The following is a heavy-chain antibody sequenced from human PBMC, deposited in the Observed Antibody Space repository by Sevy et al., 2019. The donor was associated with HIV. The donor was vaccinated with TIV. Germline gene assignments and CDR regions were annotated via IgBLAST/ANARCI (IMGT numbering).Heavy chain of an antibody. V-gene: IGHV3-30*02. CDR1: GFTFSSYG. Sequence: GGSLRLSCAASGFTFSSYGMHWVRQAPGKGLEWVALIRYDGSSKYYADSVKGRFTISRDNSKNTLYLQMNSLRAEDTAVYYCASGAYYYASRTENFDYWGQGTLVTFSS. J-gene: IGHJ4*01. D-gene: IGHD3-10*01. CDR3: ASGAYYYASRTENFDY. CDR2: IRYDGSSK.